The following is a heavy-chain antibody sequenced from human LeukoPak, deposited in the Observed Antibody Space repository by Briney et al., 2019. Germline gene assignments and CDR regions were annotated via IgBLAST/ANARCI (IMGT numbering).Heavy chain of an antibody. J-gene: IGHJ6*03. Sequence: GGSLRLSCAASGFTFSYYNMNWVRQAPGRGLEWVSCISSSSSLIFYSDSVRGRFTISRDNAKNLLYLHMNSLRVEDTAVYYCAKVDRGDYSSSPVPYYNYYMNVWGKGTTVTVS. CDR2: ISSSSSLI. CDR1: GFTFSYYN. CDR3: AKVDRGDYSSSPVPYYNYYMNV. D-gene: IGHD6-13*01. V-gene: IGHV3-21*01.